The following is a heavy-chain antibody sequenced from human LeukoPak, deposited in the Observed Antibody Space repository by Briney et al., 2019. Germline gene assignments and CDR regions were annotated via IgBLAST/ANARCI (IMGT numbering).Heavy chain of an antibody. CDR3: ARATAAARHFDY. J-gene: IGHJ4*02. V-gene: IGHV4-59*01. Sequence: SETLSLTCTVSGGAISNYYWSWIRQPPGKGLEWIGYIYYSGSTNYNPSLKNRVTISLDTSKNQFSLKLNSVTAADTAVYYCARATAAARHFDYWGQGTLVTVSS. D-gene: IGHD6-6*01. CDR1: GGAISNYY. CDR2: IYYSGST.